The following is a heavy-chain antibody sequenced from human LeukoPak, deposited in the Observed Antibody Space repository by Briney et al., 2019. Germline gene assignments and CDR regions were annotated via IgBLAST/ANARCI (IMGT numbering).Heavy chain of an antibody. CDR1: GGSISSSNW. J-gene: IGHJ4*02. CDR3: ARRANTAPPYYFDY. CDR2: IYHTGST. D-gene: IGHD5-18*01. V-gene: IGHV4-4*02. Sequence: PSETLSLTCAVSGGSISSSNWWSWVRQPPGKGLEWIGEIYHTGSTNYSPSLRSRVTMSIDKSNNQFSLNLNSVTAADTAVYYCARRANTAPPYYFDYWGQGTLVTVSS.